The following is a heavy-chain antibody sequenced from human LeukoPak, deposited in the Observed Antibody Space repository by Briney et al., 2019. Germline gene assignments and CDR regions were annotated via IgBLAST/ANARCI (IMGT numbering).Heavy chain of an antibody. V-gene: IGHV5-51*01. CDR2: IYPGDSDT. J-gene: IGHJ4*02. CDR1: GYSFTSHW. D-gene: IGHD5-18*01. Sequence: GESLKISCKGFGYSFTSHWIGWVRQMPGKGLEWMGIIYPGDSDTRYSPSFEGQVTISADKSINTAYLQWSRLEASDTARYYCTRRPVDTAIQGLDCWGQGTLVTVSS. CDR3: TRRPVDTAIQGLDC.